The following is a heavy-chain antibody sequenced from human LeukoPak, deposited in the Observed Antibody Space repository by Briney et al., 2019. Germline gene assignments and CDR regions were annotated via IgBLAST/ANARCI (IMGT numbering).Heavy chain of an antibody. J-gene: IGHJ4*02. CDR2: IKSNTAGGTT. Sequence: PGGSLRLSCAASGFTFSNAWMSWVRQAPGKGLEWVGRIKSNTAGGTTDFAAPVKGRFPLSRDDSKNTVYLQMNSLKTEDTAVYYCTTGPVRWRQLLDFWGQGTLVTVSS. CDR1: GFTFSNAW. V-gene: IGHV3-15*01. CDR3: TTGPVRWRQLLDF. D-gene: IGHD5-24*01.